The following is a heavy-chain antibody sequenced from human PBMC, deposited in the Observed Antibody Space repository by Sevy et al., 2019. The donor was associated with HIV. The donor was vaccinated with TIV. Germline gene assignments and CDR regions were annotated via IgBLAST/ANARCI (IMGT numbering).Heavy chain of an antibody. Sequence: GESLKISCKGSGYSFTSYWIGWVRQMPGKGLEWMGIIYPGDPDTRYSPSFQGQVTISADKSISTAYLQWSSLKASDTAMYYCATHNGDYAPNDAFDIWGQGTMVTVSS. V-gene: IGHV5-51*01. J-gene: IGHJ3*02. CDR3: ATHNGDYAPNDAFDI. CDR1: GYSFTSYW. D-gene: IGHD4-17*01. CDR2: IYPGDPDT.